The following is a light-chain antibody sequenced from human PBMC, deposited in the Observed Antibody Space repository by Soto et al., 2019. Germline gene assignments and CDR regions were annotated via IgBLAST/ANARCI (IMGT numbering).Light chain of an antibody. V-gene: IGKV1-6*01. Sequence: AIRMTQSPSSFSASVGDRVTITCRASQGIRNDLGWYQQKPGKAPKLLIYAASSLQSGVPSRFSGSGSGTDFTLTISSLQPEDFAPYYCQQANIFPITFCQGTRLEIK. J-gene: IGKJ5*01. CDR3: QQANIFPIT. CDR2: AAS. CDR1: QGIRND.